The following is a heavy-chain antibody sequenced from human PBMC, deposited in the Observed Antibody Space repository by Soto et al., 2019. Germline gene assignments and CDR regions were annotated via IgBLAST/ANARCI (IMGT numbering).Heavy chain of an antibody. J-gene: IGHJ4*02. V-gene: IGHV4-34*01. Sequence: QVQLQQWGAGLLKPSETLSLTCAVYGGSFSGYYWSWIRQPPGKGLEWIGEINHSGSTNYNPSLKSRITISVDTSKNQFSLKLSSGTAADTAVYYCARVEGYSSGWRPGVGFDYWGQGTLFTVSS. CDR1: GGSFSGYY. D-gene: IGHD6-19*01. CDR3: ARVEGYSSGWRPGVGFDY. CDR2: INHSGST.